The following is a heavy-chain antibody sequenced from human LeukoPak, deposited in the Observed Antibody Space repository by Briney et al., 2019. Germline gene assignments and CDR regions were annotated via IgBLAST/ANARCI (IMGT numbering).Heavy chain of an antibody. Sequence: SETLSLTCAVYGGSFSGYYWSWIRQPPGKGLEWIGEINHSGSTNYNPSLKSRVTISVDTSKNQFSLKLSSVTAADTAVYYCARVGYSYGYWFDYWGQGTLVTVSS. CDR2: INHSGST. J-gene: IGHJ4*02. CDR1: GGSFSGYY. V-gene: IGHV4-34*01. D-gene: IGHD5-18*01. CDR3: ARVGYSYGYWFDY.